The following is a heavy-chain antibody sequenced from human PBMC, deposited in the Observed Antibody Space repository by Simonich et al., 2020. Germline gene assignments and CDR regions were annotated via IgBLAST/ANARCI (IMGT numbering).Heavy chain of an antibody. Sequence: GGGLVKPGGSLRLSCAASGFTFSSYSMNWVRQAPGKWLEWVSSISSSSSNIYYADSVKGRFTLSRDNAKNSLYLQMNSLRAEDTAVYYCARDTSYYGSGSYYFDYWGQGTLVTVSS. V-gene: IGHV3-21*01. D-gene: IGHD3-10*01. CDR3: ARDTSYYGSGSYYFDY. CDR1: GFTFSSYS. J-gene: IGHJ4*02. CDR2: ISSSSSNI.